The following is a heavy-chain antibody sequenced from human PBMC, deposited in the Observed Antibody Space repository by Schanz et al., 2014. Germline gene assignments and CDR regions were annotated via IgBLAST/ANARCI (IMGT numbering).Heavy chain of an antibody. V-gene: IGHV1-69*04. D-gene: IGHD3-22*01. J-gene: IGHJ4*02. CDR1: GGTFTSYA. CDR3: ARDYYDSSGYYYCDY. Sequence: QVQLVQSGAEVRKPGSSVRVSCKASGGTFTSYAFSWVRQAPGQGLEWMGRIIPIVDITNYAQKFLGRVTITADKSTSTAYMELKSLRSADTAVYYCARDYYDSSGYYYCDYWGQGTLVTVSS. CDR2: IIPIVDIT.